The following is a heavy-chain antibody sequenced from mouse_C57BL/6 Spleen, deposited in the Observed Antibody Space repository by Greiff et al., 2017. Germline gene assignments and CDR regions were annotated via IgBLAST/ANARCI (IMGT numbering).Heavy chain of an antibody. CDR1: GYTFTDYN. D-gene: IGHD2-4*01. CDR3: ARDDYDGFAY. V-gene: IGHV1-22*01. Sequence: VQLQQSGPELVKPGASVQMSCKASGYTFTDYNMHWVKQSHGKSLEWIGYINPNNGGTSYNQKFKGKATLTVNKSSSTAYMELRRLTSDDSAVYYCARDDYDGFAYWGQGTLVTVSA. CDR2: INPNNGGT. J-gene: IGHJ3*01.